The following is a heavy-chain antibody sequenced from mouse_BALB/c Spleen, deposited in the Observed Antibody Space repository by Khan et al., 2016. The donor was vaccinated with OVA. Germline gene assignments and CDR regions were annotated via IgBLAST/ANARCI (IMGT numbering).Heavy chain of an antibody. CDR3: TRDRNYYGSSFYVDY. D-gene: IGHD1-1*01. V-gene: IGHV5-6-4*01. Sequence: EVELVESGGGLVKPGGSLRLSCEASGFTFSSYSMSWVRQTPEKRLEWVATITSGGSSTYYPDSVQGRFTISSDHAKHTLYLQMSSLKSEDTAIYYCTRDRNYYGSSFYVDYWGQGTTLTVSS. CDR1: GFTFSSYS. CDR2: ITSGGSST. J-gene: IGHJ2*01.